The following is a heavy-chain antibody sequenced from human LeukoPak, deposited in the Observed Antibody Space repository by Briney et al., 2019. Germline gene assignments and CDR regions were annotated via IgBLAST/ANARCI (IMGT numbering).Heavy chain of an antibody. J-gene: IGHJ4*02. CDR2: IYPGVSDT. CDR1: GHSFTSYW. D-gene: IGHD3-22*01. V-gene: IGHV5-51*01. Sequence: GESLKISCKDSGHSFTSYWIGWVRQMPGKGLEWMGIIYPGVSDTRYSPSFQGQVTISADKSISTAYLQWSSLKASDTAMYYCARTYYYDSSGYYSYYFDYWGQGTLVTVSS. CDR3: ARTYYYDSSGYYSYYFDY.